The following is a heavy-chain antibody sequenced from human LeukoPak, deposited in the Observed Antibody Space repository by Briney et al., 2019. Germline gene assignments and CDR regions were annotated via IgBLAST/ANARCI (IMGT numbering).Heavy chain of an antibody. J-gene: IGHJ4*02. V-gene: IGHV3-66*04. CDR2: IYSGGTT. Sequence: GGSLRLSCAASGFTFKNYDMNWVRQAPGKGLEWVSVIYSGGTTLYADSVKGRFSISRDFSQNTLDLQMHGLRAEDTAVYYCARHRTGNGIGWHRSFDHWGQGTLVTVSS. CDR3: ARHRTGNGIGWHRSFDH. CDR1: GFTFKNYD. D-gene: IGHD6-19*01.